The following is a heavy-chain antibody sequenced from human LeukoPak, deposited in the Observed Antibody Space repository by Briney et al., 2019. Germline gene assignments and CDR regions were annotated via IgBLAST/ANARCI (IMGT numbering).Heavy chain of an antibody. CDR2: ISGSGGST. CDR3: AKLRFLEWFDY. D-gene: IGHD3-3*01. J-gene: IGHJ4*02. Sequence: GGSLRLSCAASGFTFSSYSMNWVRQAPGKGLEWVSAISGSGGSTYYADSVKGRFTISRDNSKNTLYLQMNSLRAEDTAVYYCAKLRFLEWFDYWGQGTLVTVSS. CDR1: GFTFSSYS. V-gene: IGHV3-23*01.